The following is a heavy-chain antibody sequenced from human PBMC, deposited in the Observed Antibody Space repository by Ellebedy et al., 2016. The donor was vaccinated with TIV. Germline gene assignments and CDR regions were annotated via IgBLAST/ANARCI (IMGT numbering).Heavy chain of an antibody. Sequence: GESLKISCAVSGITFSSDAMHWVRQAPGKGLEWVAVISHDGSNKYYTDSVKGRFTISRDNSKNTLYLQMNRLRAEDTAVYYCANCPPELYGSGGYYYYGMDVWGQGTTVTVSS. CDR3: ANCPPELYGSGGYYYYGMDV. V-gene: IGHV3-30-3*01. J-gene: IGHJ6*02. D-gene: IGHD3-10*01. CDR2: ISHDGSNK. CDR1: GITFSSDA.